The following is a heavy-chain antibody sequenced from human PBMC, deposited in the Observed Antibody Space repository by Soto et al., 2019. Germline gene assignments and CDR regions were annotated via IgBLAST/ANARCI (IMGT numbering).Heavy chain of an antibody. CDR2: ISGYNGNT. Sequence: QVQLVQSGAEVKKPGASVKVSCKASGYTFSNYGISWVRQAPGQGLEWMGWISGYNGNTNNAQNLQGRVTMTTDTSTSTAYMELSSLRSDDTAVYCCARDYYDPTADAFDIWGQGTKVTVSS. D-gene: IGHD3-22*01. J-gene: IGHJ3*02. CDR3: ARDYYDPTADAFDI. V-gene: IGHV1-18*01. CDR1: GYTFSNYG.